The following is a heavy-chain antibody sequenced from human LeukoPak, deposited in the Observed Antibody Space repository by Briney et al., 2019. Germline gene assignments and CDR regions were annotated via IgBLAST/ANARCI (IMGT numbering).Heavy chain of an antibody. CDR3: ARGGAGNCGGACYLHWFDP. CDR2: PYFSGST. J-gene: IGHJ5*02. Sequence: SETLSLTCTVSGDSISSYYWSWIRQPPGKGLEWIGYPYFSGSTKYHPSLKSRVTISVDTSKNQFSLKLNSVTAADTAVYYCARGGAGNCGGACYLHWFDPWGQGTLVTVSS. CDR1: GDSISSYY. V-gene: IGHV4-59*01. D-gene: IGHD2-21*02.